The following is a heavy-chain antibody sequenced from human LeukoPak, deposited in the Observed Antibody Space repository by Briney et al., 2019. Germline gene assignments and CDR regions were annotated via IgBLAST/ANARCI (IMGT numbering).Heavy chain of an antibody. V-gene: IGHV3-7*01. CDR1: GFTFSSYW. D-gene: IGHD2-15*01. CDR2: IKQDGSEK. CDR3: AGGGANYYYYYMDV. J-gene: IGHJ6*03. Sequence: GGSLRLSCAASGFTFSSYWMSWVRQAPGKELEWVANIKQDGSEKYYVDSVKGRFTISRDNAKNSLYLQMNSLRAEDTAVYYCAGGGANYYYYYMDVWGKGTTVTVSS.